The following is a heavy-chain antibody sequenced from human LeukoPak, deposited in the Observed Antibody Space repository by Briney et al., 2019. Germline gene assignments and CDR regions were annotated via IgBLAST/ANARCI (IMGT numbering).Heavy chain of an antibody. CDR2: ISYDGSNK. J-gene: IGHJ4*02. D-gene: IGHD1-26*01. V-gene: IGHV3-30*04. CDR1: GFTFGSYA. CDR3: ARDPLVGAKGSGLSVDY. Sequence: GRSLRLSCAASGFTFGSYAMHWVRQAPGKGLEWVAVISYDGSNKYYADSVKGRFTISRDNSKNTLYLQMNSLRAEDTAVYYCARDPLVGAKGSGLSVDYWGQGTLVTVSS.